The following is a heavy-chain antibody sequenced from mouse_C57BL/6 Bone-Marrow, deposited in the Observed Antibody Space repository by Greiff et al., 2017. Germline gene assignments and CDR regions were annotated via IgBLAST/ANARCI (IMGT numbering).Heavy chain of an antibody. CDR2: IYPSDSAT. D-gene: IGHD2-4*01. CDR1: GYTFTSYW. CDR3: AREGDYDYEYYAMDY. V-gene: IGHV1-61*01. Sequence: QVQLQQPGAELVRPGSSVKLSCKASGYTFTSYWMDWVKQRPGQGLEWIGNIYPSDSATHYNQKFKDKATLTVDKSSSTTYMQLSNLTSENSAVYYCAREGDYDYEYYAMDYWGQGTSVTVSS. J-gene: IGHJ4*01.